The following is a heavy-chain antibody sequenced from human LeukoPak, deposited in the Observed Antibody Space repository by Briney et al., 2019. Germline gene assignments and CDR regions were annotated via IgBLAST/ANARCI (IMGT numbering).Heavy chain of an antibody. CDR2: IRYDGNIE. CDR1: GFIFSSYG. D-gene: IGHD6-13*01. CDR3: AKDPYSSSPGAFDI. Sequence: GGSLRLSCAASGFIFSSYGMHWVRQAPGKGLEWVAYIRYDGNIEDYAESVKGRFTISRDNSKSTLYLQMNSLRAEDTAVYYCAKDPYSSSPGAFDIWGQGTMVTVSS. V-gene: IGHV3-30*02. J-gene: IGHJ3*02.